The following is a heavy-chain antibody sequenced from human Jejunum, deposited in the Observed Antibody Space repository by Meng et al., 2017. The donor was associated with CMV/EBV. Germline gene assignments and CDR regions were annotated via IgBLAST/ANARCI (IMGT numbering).Heavy chain of an antibody. J-gene: IGHJ4*02. CDR2: VNPGNGKT. Sequence: KVYCKASGYTFAIYGIHWVRQAPGQRLEWIGWVNPGNGKTKYSKEFQGRVTITRETSATTVHMELSSLRSDDTAIYYCVRVAGWRFDNWGQGTLVTVSS. V-gene: IGHV1-3*01. CDR3: VRVAGWRFDN. D-gene: IGHD5-24*01. CDR1: GYTFAIYG.